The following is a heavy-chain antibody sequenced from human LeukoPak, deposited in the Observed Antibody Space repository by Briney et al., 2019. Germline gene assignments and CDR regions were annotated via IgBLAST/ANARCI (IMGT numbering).Heavy chain of an antibody. J-gene: IGHJ4*02. V-gene: IGHV3-30*18. CDR2: ISHDGSDS. CDR1: GFTFSSYG. CDR3: AKELYFGSGSYPDY. D-gene: IGHD3-10*01. Sequence: GRSLRLSCAASGFTFSSYGMHWVRQAPGKGLEWVAVISHDGSDSHYADSVKGRFTISRDNSKNTVYLQMSSLRPEDTAVYFCAKELYFGSGSYPDYWSQGTLVRVSS.